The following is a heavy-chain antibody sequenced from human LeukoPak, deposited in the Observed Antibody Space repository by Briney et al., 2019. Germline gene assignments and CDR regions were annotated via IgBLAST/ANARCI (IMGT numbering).Heavy chain of an antibody. V-gene: IGHV4-4*08. CDR3: ARVGYISGWYPFDF. Sequence: SETLSLTCTVSGGSISSYYWSWIRQPPGKGLEWIGYIYTSGSTNYNPSLKSRVTMSVDTSKNQFSLKLSSVTAADTAVYYCARVGYISGWYPFDFWGLGTLVIVSS. J-gene: IGHJ4*02. CDR1: GGSISSYY. D-gene: IGHD6-19*01. CDR2: IYTSGST.